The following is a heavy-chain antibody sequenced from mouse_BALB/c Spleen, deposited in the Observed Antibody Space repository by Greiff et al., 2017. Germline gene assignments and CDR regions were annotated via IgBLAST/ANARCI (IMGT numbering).Heavy chain of an antibody. D-gene: IGHD2-3*01. CDR1: GYSFTDYN. Sequence: EVQLQESGPELVKPGASVKVSCKASGYSFTDYNMYWVKQSHGKSLEWIGYIDPYNGGTSYNQKFKGKATLTVDKSSSTAFMHLNSLTSEDSAVYYCARDLIYDGPQKAMDYWGQGTSVTVSS. CDR2: IDPYNGGT. CDR3: ARDLIYDGPQKAMDY. V-gene: IGHV1S135*01. J-gene: IGHJ4*01.